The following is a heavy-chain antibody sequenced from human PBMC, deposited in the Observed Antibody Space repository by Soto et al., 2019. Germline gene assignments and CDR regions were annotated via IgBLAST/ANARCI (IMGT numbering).Heavy chain of an antibody. D-gene: IGHD3-9*01. V-gene: IGHV4-59*01. J-gene: IGHJ3*02. CDR2: IYYSGST. CDR3: ARAYPGYYNGPNDAFDI. Sequence: SETLSLTCTVSGGSISSYYWSWIRQPPGKGLEWIGYIYYSGSTNYNPSLKSRVTISVDTSKNQFSLKLSSVTAADTAVYYCARAYPGYYNGPNDAFDIWGQGTMVTVSS. CDR1: GGSISSYY.